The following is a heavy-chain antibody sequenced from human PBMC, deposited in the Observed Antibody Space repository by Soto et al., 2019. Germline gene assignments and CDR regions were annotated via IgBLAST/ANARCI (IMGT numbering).Heavy chain of an antibody. J-gene: IGHJ6*02. CDR3: ARGSRVKIPAASGRDYYYHGLDV. CDR2: INHRGST. Sequence: ETLSLTCAVYGGSFRGYYWSWIRQPPGKGLEWIGEINHRGSTNYNPSVKSRVTISVDTSKNQFSLKLNSVTAADTAVYYCARGSRVKIPAASGRDYYYHGLDVWGQGTAVTVSS. CDR1: GGSFRGYY. D-gene: IGHD6-25*01. V-gene: IGHV4-34*01.